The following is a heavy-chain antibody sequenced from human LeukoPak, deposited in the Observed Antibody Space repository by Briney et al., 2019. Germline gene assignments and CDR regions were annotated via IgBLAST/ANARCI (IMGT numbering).Heavy chain of an antibody. D-gene: IGHD4-17*01. J-gene: IGHJ5*02. CDR3: ARHGRLISTPRLRNYNWFDP. CDR2: INHSGST. V-gene: IGHV4-34*01. Sequence: PSETLSLTCAVYGGSFSGYYWSWIRQPPGKGLEWIGEINHSGSTNYNPSLKSRVTISVDTSKNQFSLKLSSVTAADTAVYYCARHGRLISTPRLRNYNWFDPWGQGTLVTVSS. CDR1: GGSFSGYY.